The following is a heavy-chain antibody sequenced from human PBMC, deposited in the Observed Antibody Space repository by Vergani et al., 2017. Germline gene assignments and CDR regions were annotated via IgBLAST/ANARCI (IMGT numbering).Heavy chain of an antibody. Sequence: QVQLVQSGAEVKKPGASVKVSCKASGYTFTSYGISWVRQAPGQGLEWMGWISAYNGNTNYAQKLQGRVTMTTDTSTSTAYMELRSLISDDTAVYYCARGGDYYDSSGYYYVTGYYYYYMDVWGKGTTVTVSS. D-gene: IGHD3-22*01. CDR3: ARGGDYYDSSGYYYVTGYYYYYMDV. V-gene: IGHV1-18*01. CDR1: GYTFTSYG. CDR2: ISAYNGNT. J-gene: IGHJ6*03.